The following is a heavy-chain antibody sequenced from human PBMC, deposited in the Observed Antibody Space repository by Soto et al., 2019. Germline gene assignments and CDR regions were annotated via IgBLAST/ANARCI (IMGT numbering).Heavy chain of an antibody. D-gene: IGHD3-22*01. CDR1: GFTFSSYS. CDR3: ARDKYFYDGSGPMESDYYYYGMDV. Sequence: GGSLRLSCAASGFTFSSYSMYWVRQAPGKGLEYVSSISRNGRDTFFPSSVKGRFTISRDNSKNTLWLQMGSLRVEDMAVYYCARDKYFYDGSGPMESDYYYYGMDVWGQGTTVTVSS. J-gene: IGHJ6*02. V-gene: IGHV3-64*01. CDR2: ISRNGRDT.